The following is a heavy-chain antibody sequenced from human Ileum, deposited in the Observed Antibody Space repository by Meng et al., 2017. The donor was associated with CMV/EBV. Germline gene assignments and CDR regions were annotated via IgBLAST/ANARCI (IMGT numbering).Heavy chain of an antibody. D-gene: IGHD4-17*01. CDR1: GFTFSSYW. V-gene: IGHV3-74*01. J-gene: IGHJ4*02. CDR2: INTDGSTT. Sequence: GESPKISCAASGFTFSSYWMHWVRQDQERGLGWVSRINTDGSTTNYADSVRGRFTISRDDAKNTVYLEMSSLRVEDTAVYYCARAGDYRFEYWGQGTLVTVSS. CDR3: ARAGDYRFEY.